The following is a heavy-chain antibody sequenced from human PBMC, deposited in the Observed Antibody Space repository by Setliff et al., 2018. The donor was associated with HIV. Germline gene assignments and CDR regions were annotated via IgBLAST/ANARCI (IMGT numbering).Heavy chain of an antibody. V-gene: IGHV4-34*01. D-gene: IGHD2-2*01. J-gene: IGHJ4*02. Sequence: PSETLSLTCVVYGGSFTNFYWSWIRQPPGKGLECIGEINHSGITNYNPSLKSRVTISVDTSKNQFSLKLSSVTAADTAVYFCAGKVGGDFDYWGQGTLVTSPQ. CDR3: AGKVGGDFDY. CDR1: GGSFTNFY. CDR2: INHSGIT.